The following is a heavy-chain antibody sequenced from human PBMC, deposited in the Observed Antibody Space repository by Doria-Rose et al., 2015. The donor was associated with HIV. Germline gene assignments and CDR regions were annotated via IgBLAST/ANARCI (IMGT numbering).Heavy chain of an antibody. CDR3: ARLKVGSTDGSDI. Sequence: WMGIIYPGDSDTRYSPSFEGQVTISADKSISTAYRQWSRLKASDAAMYYCARLKVGSTDGSDIWGQGTMVTVSS. J-gene: IGHJ3*02. D-gene: IGHD1-26*01. CDR2: IYPGDSDT. V-gene: IGHV5-51*01.